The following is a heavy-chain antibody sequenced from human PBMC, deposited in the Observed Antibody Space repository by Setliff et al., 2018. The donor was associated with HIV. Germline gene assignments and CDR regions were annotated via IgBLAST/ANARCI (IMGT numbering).Heavy chain of an antibody. CDR1: GGSLSSSY. CDR3: AAWGPRYSYAPYFFDS. D-gene: IGHD5-18*01. J-gene: IGHJ4*02. V-gene: IGHV4-34*01. Sequence: PSETLSLTCAVYGGSLSSSYWTWIRQAPGKGLEWIGEINHSGTFYNPSLKSRVTISVDASRNQFSLRLSSVTAADTAVYYCAAWGPRYSYAPYFFDSWGQGTLVTVSS. CDR2: INHSGT.